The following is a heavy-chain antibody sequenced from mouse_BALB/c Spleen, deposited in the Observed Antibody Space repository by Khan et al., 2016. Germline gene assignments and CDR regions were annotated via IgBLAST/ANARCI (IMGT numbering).Heavy chain of an antibody. CDR2: FYPGSGSI. CDR1: GYTFTEYI. D-gene: IGHD2-10*02. Sequence: QVQLKQSGAELVKPGASVKLSCKASGYTFTEYIIHWVKQRSGQGLEWIGWFYPGSGSIKYNEKFKDKATLTADKSYSTVYMELSRLTSEASAVYFCVKHEGGYGKYWFAYWGQGTLITVSA. J-gene: IGHJ3*01. V-gene: IGHV1-62-2*01. CDR3: VKHEGGYGKYWFAY.